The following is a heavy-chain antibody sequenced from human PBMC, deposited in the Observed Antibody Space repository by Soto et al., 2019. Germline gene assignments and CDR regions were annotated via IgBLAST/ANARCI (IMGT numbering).Heavy chain of an antibody. CDR2: ISANNGNT. D-gene: IGHD1-26*01. CDR3: AEGGPGAPFDY. V-gene: IGHV1-18*01. Sequence: QVQLVQSGAEVKKPGASVKVSCKASGYTFSSYGISWVRQAPGQGLEWMGWISANNGNTNYAQKVQGRVTMTTDTSRGPANWGLRSWGSDDTAMYSWAEGGPGAPFDYWGQGTPVTVSS. CDR1: GYTFSSYG. J-gene: IGHJ4*02.